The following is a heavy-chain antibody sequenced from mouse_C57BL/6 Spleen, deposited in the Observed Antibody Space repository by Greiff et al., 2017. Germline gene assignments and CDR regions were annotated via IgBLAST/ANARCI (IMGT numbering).Heavy chain of an antibody. D-gene: IGHD1-1*01. V-gene: IGHV1-82*01. CDR2: IYPGGGAT. J-gene: IGHJ1*03. Sequence: QVQLQQSGPELVKPGASVKISCKASGYAFSSSWMNWVKQRPGKGLEWIGRIYPGGGATNYNGKFKGKATLTADKSSRTAYMQLSSLTSEDSAVYFCARRATVVANRYYDVWGTGTTVTVSS. CDR3: ARRATVVANRYYDV. CDR1: GYAFSSSW.